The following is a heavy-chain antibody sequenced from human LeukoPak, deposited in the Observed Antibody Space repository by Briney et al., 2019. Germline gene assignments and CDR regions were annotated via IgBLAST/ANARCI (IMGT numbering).Heavy chain of an antibody. Sequence: PSETLSLTCAVSGGSISSGGYSWSWIRQPPGKGLEWIGYIYYSGSTYYNPSLKSRVTISVDTSKNQFSLKLSSVTAADTAVYYCARVPRRDDYAFDYWGQGTLVTVSS. CDR1: GGSISSGGYS. J-gene: IGHJ4*02. D-gene: IGHD4-17*01. CDR3: ARVPRRDDYAFDY. CDR2: IYYSGST. V-gene: IGHV4-30-4*07.